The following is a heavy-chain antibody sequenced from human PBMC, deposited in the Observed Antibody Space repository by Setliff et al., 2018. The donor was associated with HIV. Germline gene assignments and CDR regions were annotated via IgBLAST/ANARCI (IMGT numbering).Heavy chain of an antibody. D-gene: IGHD2-15*01. CDR1: GVSIKGYY. V-gene: IGHV4-4*07. J-gene: IGHJ5*02. Sequence: SETLSLTCTVSGVSIKGYYWTWIRQPAGKGLECIGRVYSTGSGNYDPSLKSRVTMSVAMSTNRFSLRLSSVTAADTAVYYCARAPCAGGTCYAWFDPWGQGTLVTVSS. CDR3: ARAPCAGGTCYAWFDP. CDR2: VYSTGSG.